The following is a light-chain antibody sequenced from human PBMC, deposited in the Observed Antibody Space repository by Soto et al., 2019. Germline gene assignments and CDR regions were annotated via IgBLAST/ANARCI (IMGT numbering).Light chain of an antibody. J-gene: IGKJ1*01. CDR1: QSISSY. CDR2: AAF. Sequence: DIQMTQSPSSLSASVGDRVTITCRASQSISSYLNWYQQKPGKAPKLLIYAAFSLQSGVPSRFSGSGSGTDFTLTISSLQPEDFATYYCQQSYSTPRFGQGTKVDIK. CDR3: QQSYSTPR. V-gene: IGKV1-39*01.